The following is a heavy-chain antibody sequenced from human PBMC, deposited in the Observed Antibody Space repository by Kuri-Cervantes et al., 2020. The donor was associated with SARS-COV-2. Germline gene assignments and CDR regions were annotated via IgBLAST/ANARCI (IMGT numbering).Heavy chain of an antibody. CDR3: SRDQVPAAGTANY. D-gene: IGHD6-13*01. J-gene: IGHJ4*02. Sequence: GASQKISCVASGFTFRDYYMSWRRQAPGKGREWISYISSSDSTTYYADSVKGRFTISRDNAKRTLVLQMNSLRVDDTAVYYCSRDQVPAAGTANYWGQGALVTVSS. CDR1: GFTFRDYY. V-gene: IGHV3-11*01. CDR2: ISSSDSTT.